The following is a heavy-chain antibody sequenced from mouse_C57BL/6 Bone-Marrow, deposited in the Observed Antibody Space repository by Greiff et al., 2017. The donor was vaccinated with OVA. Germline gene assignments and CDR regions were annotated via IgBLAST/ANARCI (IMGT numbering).Heavy chain of an antibody. CDR1: GFTFRDYY. CDR3: ARYGQDWFAY. CDR2: ISNGGGST. Sequence: DVKLVEAGGGLVQPGGSLKLSCPASGFTFRDYYLYWVRQPPEKRLGWVAYISNGGGSTYYPDTVKGRFPISRDNDKNTLYLQMSRLKSEDTAMYYSARYGQDWFAYWGQGTLVTVSA. J-gene: IGHJ3*01. V-gene: IGHV5-12*01. D-gene: IGHD1-1*02.